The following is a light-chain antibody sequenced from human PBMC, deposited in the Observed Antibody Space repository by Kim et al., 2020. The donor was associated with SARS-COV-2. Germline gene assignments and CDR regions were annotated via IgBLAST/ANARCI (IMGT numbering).Light chain of an antibody. CDR2: KVS. CDR1: QSLVYSDGNIY. Sequence: PASISCRSSQSLVYSDGNIYLNWFHQRPGQSPRRLIYKVSNHTSRVRDRCRRGKSDTELNLKNSRVGAGQVGVYYYVQGTHRPFTFGPGTKVDSK. CDR3: VQGTHRPFT. V-gene: IGKV2-30*01. J-gene: IGKJ3*01.